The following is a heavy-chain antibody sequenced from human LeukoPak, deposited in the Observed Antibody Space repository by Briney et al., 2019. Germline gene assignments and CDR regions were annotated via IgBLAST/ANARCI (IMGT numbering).Heavy chain of an antibody. V-gene: IGHV3-23*01. Sequence: GGSLRLSCAASGFSFSNYAMSWVRQAPGKGLEWVSGISAGSTRTYYADSVRGRFTISRDNAKNSLYLQMNSLRAEDTAVYYCARVSFGFDPWGQGTLVTVSS. CDR1: GFSFSNYA. D-gene: IGHD2/OR15-2a*01. J-gene: IGHJ5*02. CDR2: ISAGSTRT. CDR3: ARVSFGFDP.